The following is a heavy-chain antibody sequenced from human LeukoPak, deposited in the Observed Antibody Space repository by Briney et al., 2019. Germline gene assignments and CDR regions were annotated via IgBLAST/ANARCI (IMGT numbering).Heavy chain of an antibody. Sequence: SETLSLTCTVSGGSISSSSYYWGWIRQPPGKGLEWIGSIYYSGSTYYNPSLKSRVTISVDTSKNQFSLKLSFVTAADTAVHYCARPGSGSGYGMDVWGQGTTVTVSS. D-gene: IGHD6-25*01. J-gene: IGHJ6*02. CDR1: GGSISSSSYY. CDR2: IYYSGST. V-gene: IGHV4-39*01. CDR3: ARPGSGSGYGMDV.